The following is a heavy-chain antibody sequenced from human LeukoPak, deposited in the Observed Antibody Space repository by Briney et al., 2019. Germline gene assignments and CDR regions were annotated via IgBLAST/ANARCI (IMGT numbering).Heavy chain of an antibody. CDR3: AKGPVAVAGYYFDH. J-gene: IGHJ4*02. CDR1: GFTFSSSA. CDR2: ISGSGGTT. V-gene: IGHV3-23*01. Sequence: PGGSLRLSCAASGFTFSSSAMSWVRQAPGKGLEWVSSISGSGGTTYYADSVKGRFTISRDNPNNTLDLQMNSLTAEDTAVYYCAKGPVAVAGYYFDHWGQGTLVTVSS. D-gene: IGHD6-19*01.